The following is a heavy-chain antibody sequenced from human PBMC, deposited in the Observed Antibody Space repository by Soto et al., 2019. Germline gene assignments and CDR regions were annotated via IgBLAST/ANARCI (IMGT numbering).Heavy chain of an antibody. CDR1: GFTFDDYA. V-gene: IGHV3-9*01. CDR2: ISWNSGSI. J-gene: IGHJ6*02. CDR3: AKDTSYGSGSQSAYYYGMDV. D-gene: IGHD3-10*01. Sequence: DVQLVESGGGLVQPGRSLRLSCAASGFTFDDYAMHWVRQAPGKGLEWVSGISWNSGSIGYADSVKGRFTISRDNAKNSLYLQMNSLRAEDTALYYCAKDTSYGSGSQSAYYYGMDVWGQGTTVTVSS.